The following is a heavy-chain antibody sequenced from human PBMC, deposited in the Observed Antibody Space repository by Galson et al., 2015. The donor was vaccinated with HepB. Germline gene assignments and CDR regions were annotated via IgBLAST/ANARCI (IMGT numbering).Heavy chain of an antibody. CDR3: ARSKLLFDQ. CDR2: INPSDGRT. CDR1: GYTFTSYY. V-gene: IGHV1-46*01. J-gene: IGHJ4*02. Sequence: SVKVSCKASGYTFTSYYIHWVRQAPGQGLEWMGIINPSDGRTSNAQKFQGRVSMTGDTSTSTVYMELTSLRSEDTAVYYCARSKLLFDQWGQGTLVTVSS. D-gene: IGHD1-26*01.